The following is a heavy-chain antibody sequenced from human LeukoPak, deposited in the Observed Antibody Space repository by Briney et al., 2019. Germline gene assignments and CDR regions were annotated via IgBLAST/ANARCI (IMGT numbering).Heavy chain of an antibody. CDR2: ISYVGGNK. V-gene: IGHV3-30*01. CDR1: GFTFSSYA. CDR3: ARDTGPYSSSWDYFDY. D-gene: IGHD6-13*01. Sequence: PGGSLRLSCAASGFTFSSYAMHWVRQAPGKGLEWVAVISYVGGNKYYADSVKGRFTISRDNSKNTLYLQMNSLRAEDTAVYYCARDTGPYSSSWDYFDYWGQGTLVTVSS. J-gene: IGHJ4*02.